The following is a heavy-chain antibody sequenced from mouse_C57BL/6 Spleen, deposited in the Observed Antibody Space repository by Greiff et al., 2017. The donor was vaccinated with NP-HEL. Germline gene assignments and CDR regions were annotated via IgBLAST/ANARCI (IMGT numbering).Heavy chain of an antibody. CDR1: GYAFSSSW. V-gene: IGHV1-82*01. Sequence: VHLVESGPELVKPGASVKISCKASGYAFSSSWMNWVKQRPGKGLEWIGRIYPGDGDTNYNGKFKGKATLTADKSSSTAYMQLSSLTSEDSAVYFCARSSANWEGRTWFAYWGQGTLVTVSA. CDR2: IYPGDGDT. D-gene: IGHD4-1*01. CDR3: ARSSANWEGRTWFAY. J-gene: IGHJ3*01.